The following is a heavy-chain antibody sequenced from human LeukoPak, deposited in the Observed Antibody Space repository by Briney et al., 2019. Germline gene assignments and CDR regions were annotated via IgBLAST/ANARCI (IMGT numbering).Heavy chain of an antibody. CDR1: GYTFTSYY. CDR2: INPSGGST. J-gene: IGHJ4*02. Sequence: ASVKVSCKASGYTFTSYYMHWVRQSPGQGLKWWGIINPSGGSTSNAQKFQGRVTMTRDTYTSTVYMEVSSHSSEDTAVYYCAREMGGSYGSFDYWGQGTLVTVSS. CDR3: AREMGGSYGSFDY. V-gene: IGHV1-46*01. D-gene: IGHD1-26*01.